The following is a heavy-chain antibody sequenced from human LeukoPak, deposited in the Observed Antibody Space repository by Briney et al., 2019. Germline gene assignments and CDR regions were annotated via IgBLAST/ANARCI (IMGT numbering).Heavy chain of an antibody. CDR2: IYTSGST. J-gene: IGHJ4*02. Sequence: SETLSLTCTVSGGSISSYYWSWIRQPAGKGLEWIGRIYTSGSTNYNPSLKSRVTMSVDTSKNQFSLKLSSVTAADTAVYYCAMSRYGGKWGSIDYWGQGTLVTVSS. D-gene: IGHD2-15*01. CDR3: AMSRYGGKWGSIDY. V-gene: IGHV4-4*07. CDR1: GGSISSYY.